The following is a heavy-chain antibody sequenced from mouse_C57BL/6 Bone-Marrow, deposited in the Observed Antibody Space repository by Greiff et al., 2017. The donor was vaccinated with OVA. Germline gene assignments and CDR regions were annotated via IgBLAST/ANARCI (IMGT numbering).Heavy chain of an antibody. Sequence: VQLQQSGAELVRPGASVKLSCTASGFNIKDDYMHWVKQRPEQGLEGIGWIDPENGDTEYASKFQGKATITADTSSNTAYLQLSSLTSEDTAVYYCTTFIFAYWGQGTLVTVSA. CDR1: GFNIKDDY. D-gene: IGHD1-1*01. CDR2: IDPENGDT. V-gene: IGHV14-4*01. CDR3: TTFIFAY. J-gene: IGHJ3*01.